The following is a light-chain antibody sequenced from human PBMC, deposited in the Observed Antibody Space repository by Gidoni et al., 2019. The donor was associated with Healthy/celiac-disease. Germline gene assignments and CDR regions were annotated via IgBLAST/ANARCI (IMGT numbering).Light chain of an antibody. CDR3: QQRSNWPLFT. CDR1: QSVSSY. V-gene: IGKV3-11*01. Sequence: EIVLTQTPATLSLSPGERATLSCRASQSVSSYFACYQQKPGQAPRLLIYDASNRATGIPARFSGSGSGTDFSLTIISLEPEDFAVYYCQQRSNWPLFTFGPGTKVDIK. CDR2: DAS. J-gene: IGKJ3*01.